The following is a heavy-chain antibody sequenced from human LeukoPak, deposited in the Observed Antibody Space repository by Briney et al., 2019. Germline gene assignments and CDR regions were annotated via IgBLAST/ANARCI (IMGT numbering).Heavy chain of an antibody. CDR2: ISGSGGST. V-gene: IGHV3-23*01. CDR1: GFTFSSYA. J-gene: IGHJ4*02. CDR3: AKDLNRQIVVVTAIGS. Sequence: GGSLSLSCAASGFTFSSYAMSWVRQAPGKGLEWVSAISGSGGSTYYADSVKGRFTISRDNSKNTLYLQMNSLRAEDTAVYYCAKDLNRQIVVVTAIGSWGQGTLVTVSS. D-gene: IGHD2-21*02.